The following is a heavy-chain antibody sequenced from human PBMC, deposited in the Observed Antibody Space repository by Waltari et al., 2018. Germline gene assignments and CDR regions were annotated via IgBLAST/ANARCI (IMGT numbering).Heavy chain of an antibody. CDR2: IYYRGST. V-gene: IGHV4-39*07. CDR1: GGSISSSSYY. Sequence: QLQLQESGPGLVKPSETLSLTCTVSGGSISSSSYYWGWIRQPPGKGLAWIWSIYYRGSTYYNPSLQSRVTISVDTSKNQFSLRLSSVTAADTAVYYCASIYGRSSFDYWVQGTLVTVSS. J-gene: IGHJ4*02. CDR3: ASIYGRSSFDY. D-gene: IGHD3-10*01.